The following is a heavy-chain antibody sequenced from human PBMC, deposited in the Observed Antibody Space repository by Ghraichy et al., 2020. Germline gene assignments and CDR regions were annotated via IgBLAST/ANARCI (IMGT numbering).Heavy chain of an antibody. CDR2: MNPNSGNT. CDR3: ARGRFPFGELLPERNWFDP. Sequence: ASVKVSCKASGYTFTSYYINWVRQATGQGLEWMGWMNPNSGNTGYAQKFQGRVTMTRNTSISTAYMELSRLRSEDTAVYYCARGRFPFGELLPERNWFDPWGQGTLVTVSS. J-gene: IGHJ5*02. V-gene: IGHV1-8*01. D-gene: IGHD1-26*01. CDR1: GYTFTSYY.